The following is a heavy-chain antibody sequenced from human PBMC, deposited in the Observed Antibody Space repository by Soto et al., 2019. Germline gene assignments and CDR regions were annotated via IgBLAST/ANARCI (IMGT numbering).Heavy chain of an antibody. Sequence: ASVKVSCKASGYTFTSYGISWVRQAPVQVLEWMVWISAYNGNTNYAQKLQGRVTMTTDTSTSTAYMELRSLRSDDTAVYYCAREGVGYCSGGSCTPEDWGQGTMVTFSS. CDR3: AREGVGYCSGGSCTPED. CDR2: ISAYNGNT. J-gene: IGHJ4*02. D-gene: IGHD2-15*01. V-gene: IGHV1-18*01. CDR1: GYTFTSYG.